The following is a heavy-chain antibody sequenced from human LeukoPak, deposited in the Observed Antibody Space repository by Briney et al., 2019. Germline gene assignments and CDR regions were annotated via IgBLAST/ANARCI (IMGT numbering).Heavy chain of an antibody. CDR2: IYYSGST. J-gene: IGHJ4*02. Sequence: PPETLSLTCTVSGGSISSSSYYWGWIRQPPGKGLEWIGSIYYSGSTYYNPSLESRVTISVDTSKNQFSLKLSSVTAADTAVYYCARLYSGSYYQDYWGQGTLVTVSS. CDR1: GGSISSSSYY. CDR3: ARLYSGSYYQDY. D-gene: IGHD1-26*01. V-gene: IGHV4-39*01.